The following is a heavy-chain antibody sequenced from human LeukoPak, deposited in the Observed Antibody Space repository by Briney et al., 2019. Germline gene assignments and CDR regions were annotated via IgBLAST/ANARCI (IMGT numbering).Heavy chain of an antibody. CDR2: IKQDGSEE. CDR3: ARAAPGGWYFDY. CDR1: GFTFSNYA. J-gene: IGHJ4*02. D-gene: IGHD3-16*01. V-gene: IGHV3-7*01. Sequence: GGSLRLSCAASGFTFSNYAMNWVRQAPGKGLEWVANIKQDGSEEYYVDSVKGRFTISRDNAKNSLYLQMNSLRAEDTAVYYCARAAPGGWYFDYWGQGTLVTVSS.